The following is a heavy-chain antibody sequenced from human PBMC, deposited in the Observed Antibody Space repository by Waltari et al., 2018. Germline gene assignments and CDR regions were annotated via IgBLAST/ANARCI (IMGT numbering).Heavy chain of an antibody. V-gene: IGHV4-38-2*02. CDR1: GYSISSGYY. CDR2: IYHSGST. J-gene: IGHJ4*02. CDR3: ARDPKGRRFFDY. Sequence: QVQLQESGPGLVKPSETLSLTCAVSGYSISSGYYWGWIRQPPGKGLEWIGSIYHSGSTYYNPSLKSRVTISVDTSKNQFSLKLSSVTAADTAVYYCARDPKGRRFFDYWGQGTLVTVSS.